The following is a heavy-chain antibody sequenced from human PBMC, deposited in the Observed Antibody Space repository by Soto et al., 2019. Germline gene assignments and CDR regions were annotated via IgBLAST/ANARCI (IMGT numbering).Heavy chain of an antibody. CDR3: ARGGYSYGTEDHYYYYYGMDV. CDR2: ISAYNGNT. V-gene: IGHV1-18*01. Sequence: ASVKVSCKASGYTFTSYGISWVRQAPGQGLEWMGWISAYNGNTNYAQKLQGRVTMTTDTSTSTAYMELRSLRSDDTAVYYCARGGYSYGTEDHYYYYYGMDVWGQGTTVTVSS. J-gene: IGHJ6*02. D-gene: IGHD5-18*01. CDR1: GYTFTSYG.